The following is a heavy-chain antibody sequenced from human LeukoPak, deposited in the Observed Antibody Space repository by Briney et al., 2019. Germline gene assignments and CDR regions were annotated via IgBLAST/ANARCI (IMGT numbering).Heavy chain of an antibody. Sequence: SETLSLTCTVSGGSISSSSYYWGWIRQPPGKGLQWIGTIYYNGATQYNPSLESRVTISVDTYKNQFSLKLTSVTAADTAVYYCAREDRVGATTGSDHWGQGTLVTVSS. V-gene: IGHV4-39*01. CDR1: GGSISSSSYY. J-gene: IGHJ4*02. CDR2: IYYNGAT. CDR3: AREDRVGATTGSDH. D-gene: IGHD1-26*01.